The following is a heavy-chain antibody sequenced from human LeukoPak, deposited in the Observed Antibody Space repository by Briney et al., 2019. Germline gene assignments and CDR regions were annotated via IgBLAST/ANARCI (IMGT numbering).Heavy chain of an antibody. J-gene: IGHJ4*02. CDR1: GFTFSSYS. Sequence: GGPLRLSCAASGFTFSSYSMNWVRQAPGKGLEWVSSISSSSSYIYYADSVKGRFTISRDNAKNSLYLQMNSLRAEDTAVYYCAREVSYFEVSDDDYWGQGTLVTVSS. CDR2: ISSSSSYI. V-gene: IGHV3-21*01. D-gene: IGHD3-9*01. CDR3: AREVSYFEVSDDDY.